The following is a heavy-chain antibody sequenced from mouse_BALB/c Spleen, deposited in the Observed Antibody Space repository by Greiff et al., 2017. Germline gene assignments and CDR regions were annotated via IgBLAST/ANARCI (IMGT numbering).Heavy chain of an antibody. CDR3: ARSYYGPYYFDY. CDR2: ISSGSSTI. J-gene: IGHJ2*01. Sequence: EVNLVESGGGLVQPGGSRKLSCAASGFTFSSFGMHWVRQAPEKGLEWVAYISSGSSTIYYADTVKGRFTISRDNPKNTLFLQMTSLRSEDTAMYYCARSYYGPYYFDYWGQGTTLTVSS. D-gene: IGHD1-2*01. V-gene: IGHV5-17*02. CDR1: GFTFSSFG.